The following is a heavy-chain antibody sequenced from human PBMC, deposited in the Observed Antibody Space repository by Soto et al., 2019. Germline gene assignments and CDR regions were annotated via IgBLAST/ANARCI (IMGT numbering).Heavy chain of an antibody. Sequence: QVQLVQSGAEVKKPGASVKVSCKASGYTFTSYFISWVRQAPGQGLEWVGWISANNGNTKYTQKLQGRVTMTTDTSTSTAYRALRSLRSDDTAVYYCARDAAVGLFDYWGQGTLVTVSS. CDR2: ISANNGNT. J-gene: IGHJ4*02. CDR3: ARDAAVGLFDY. D-gene: IGHD1-26*01. CDR1: GYTFTSYF. V-gene: IGHV1-18*01.